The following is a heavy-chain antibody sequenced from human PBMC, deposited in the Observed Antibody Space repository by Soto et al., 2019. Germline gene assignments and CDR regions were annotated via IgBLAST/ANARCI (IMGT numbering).Heavy chain of an antibody. CDR2: ISAYNGNT. CDR3: ARDGSPGYYYDSSGYPDY. CDR1: GYTFTSYG. V-gene: IGHV1-18*04. Sequence: ASVKVSCKASGYTFTSYGISWVRQAPGQGLEWMGWISAYNGNTNYAQKLQGRVTMTTDTSTSTAYMELRSLRSDDTAVYYCARDGSPGYYYDSSGYPDYWGQGTLVTVSS. J-gene: IGHJ4*02. D-gene: IGHD3-22*01.